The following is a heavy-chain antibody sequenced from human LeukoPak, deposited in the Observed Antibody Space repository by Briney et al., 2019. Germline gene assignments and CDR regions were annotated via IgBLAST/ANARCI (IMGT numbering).Heavy chain of an antibody. J-gene: IGHJ3*02. CDR2: IYSNGNT. Sequence: SETLSLTCIVSGGSFSSSYWSWIRQPPGKGLEWIAYIYSNGNTNSNPSLKSRVTIAVDTSQSQFSLKLSSVTAADTAVYYCARGLVGLTPHAGVFQIWGQGTKVTVSS. CDR3: ARGLVGLTPHAGVFQI. CDR1: GGSFSSSY. V-gene: IGHV4-59*01. D-gene: IGHD1-26*01.